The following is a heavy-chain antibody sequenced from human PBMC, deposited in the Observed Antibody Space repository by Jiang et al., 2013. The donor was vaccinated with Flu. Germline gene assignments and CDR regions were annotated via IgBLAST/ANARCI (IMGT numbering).Heavy chain of an antibody. V-gene: IGHV2-5*01. Sequence: DDKRYSPSLKSRLTITKDTSKNQVVLTMTNMDPVDTATYYCAHRLRNWGHFDYWGQGTLVTVSS. CDR2: DDK. D-gene: IGHD7-27*01. J-gene: IGHJ4*02. CDR3: AHRLRNWGHFDY.